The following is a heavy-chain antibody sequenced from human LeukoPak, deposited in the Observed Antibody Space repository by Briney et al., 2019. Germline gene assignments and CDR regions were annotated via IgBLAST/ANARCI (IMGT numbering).Heavy chain of an antibody. J-gene: IGHJ6*04. D-gene: IGHD3-10*02. V-gene: IGHV3-21*01. CDR1: GFILSSYS. Sequence: GGSLRLSCAASGFILSSYSMNWVRQAPGKGLEWVSCISSSSSYIYYADSVKGRFTISRDNAKNSLYLQMNSLRAEDTAVYYCAELGITMIGGVWGKGTTVTISS. CDR2: ISSSSSYI. CDR3: AELGITMIGGV.